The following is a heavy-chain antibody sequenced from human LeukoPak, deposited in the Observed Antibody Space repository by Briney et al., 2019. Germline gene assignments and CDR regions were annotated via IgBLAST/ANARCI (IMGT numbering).Heavy chain of an antibody. V-gene: IGHV3-33*01. CDR2: IWNDGNNK. J-gene: IGHJ4*02. D-gene: IGHD2-2*01. CDR1: GFTFSNYG. CDR3: ARHIWKGSCRSTSCSSLDY. Sequence: GRSLRLSCAASGFTFSNYGMEWVRQAPGKGLEWVALIWNDGNNKHYADSVKGRFSFSRDNSKNTLYLQMNSLRAEDTAVYYCARHIWKGSCRSTSCSSLDYWGQGTLVTVSS.